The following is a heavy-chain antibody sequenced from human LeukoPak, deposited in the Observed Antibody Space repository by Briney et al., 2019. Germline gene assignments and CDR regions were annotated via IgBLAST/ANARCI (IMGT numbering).Heavy chain of an antibody. D-gene: IGHD3-10*01. CDR3: ASGRDYYGSGSFN. CDR2: IYHSGST. V-gene: IGHV4-39*07. J-gene: IGHJ4*02. CDR1: GGSISSSAYY. Sequence: SETLSLTCSVSGGSISSSAYYWGWIRQPPGKGLEWIGSIYHSGSTYYNPSLKSRVTISVDTSKNQFSLKLSSVTAADTAVYYCASGRDYYGSGSFNWGQGTLVTVSS.